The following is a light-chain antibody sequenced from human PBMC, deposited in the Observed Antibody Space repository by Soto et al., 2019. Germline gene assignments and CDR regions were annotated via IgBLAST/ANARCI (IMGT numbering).Light chain of an antibody. CDR1: QTISNW. CDR3: HQYNSDQT. CDR2: DAS. V-gene: IGKV1-5*01. J-gene: IGKJ1*01. Sequence: IQMTQSPSTLSASVGDKVTITCRASQTISNWLAWYQQKPGKAPKLLIYDASSLESDVPSRFSDSGSGTEFTLTISSLQPDDFATYYCHQYNSDQTFGQGTKVEIK.